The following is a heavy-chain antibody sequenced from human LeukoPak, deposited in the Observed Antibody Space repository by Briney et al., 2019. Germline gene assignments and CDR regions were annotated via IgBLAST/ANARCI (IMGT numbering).Heavy chain of an antibody. CDR3: ARVRPAYWFDP. CDR1: GGSISSYY. J-gene: IGHJ5*02. Sequence: SETLSLTCTVSGGSISSYYWSWIRQPPGKGLEWIGYIYYSGSTNYNPSLKSRVTISVDTSKNQFSLKLSSVTAADTAVYYCARVRPAYWFDPWGQGTLVTVSS. CDR2: IYYSGST. V-gene: IGHV4-59*01.